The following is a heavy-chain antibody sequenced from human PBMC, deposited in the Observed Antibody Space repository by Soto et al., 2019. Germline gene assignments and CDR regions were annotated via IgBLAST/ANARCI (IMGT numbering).Heavy chain of an antibody. CDR1: GGSISSYY. Sequence: SETLSLTCTVSGGSISSYYWSWIRQPPGKGLEWIGYIYNSGRTNYNPSLKSRVTISVDTSKNQFPLKLSSVTAADTAVYYCARRYGYSFDYWGQGTLVTVS. CDR2: IYNSGRT. V-gene: IGHV4-59*08. J-gene: IGHJ4*02. CDR3: ARRYGYSFDY. D-gene: IGHD1-1*01.